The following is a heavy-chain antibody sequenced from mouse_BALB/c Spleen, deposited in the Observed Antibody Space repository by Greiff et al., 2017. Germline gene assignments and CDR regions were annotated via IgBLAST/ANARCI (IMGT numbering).Heavy chain of an antibody. Sequence: EVQLQQSGAELVKPGASVKLSCTASGFNIKDTYMHWVKQRPEQGLEWIGRIDPANGNTKYDPKFQGKATITADTSSNTAYLQLSSLTSEDTAVYYCARSLRPWYFDVWGAGTTVTVSS. J-gene: IGHJ1*01. V-gene: IGHV14-3*02. CDR1: GFNIKDTY. CDR2: IDPANGNT. CDR3: ARSLRPWYFDV. D-gene: IGHD1-2*01.